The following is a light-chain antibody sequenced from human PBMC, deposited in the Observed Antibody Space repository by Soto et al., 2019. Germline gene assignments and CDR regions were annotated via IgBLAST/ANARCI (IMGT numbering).Light chain of an antibody. J-gene: IGKJ1*01. CDR1: QGISSY. Sequence: IQMTQSPSSFSASTGDRVTITCRASQGISSYLAWYQQKPGKAPKLLIYAASTLQSGVPSRFSGSGSGTEFTLTISSLQPDDFATYYCQHYNSYSEAFGQGTKVDI. CDR2: AAS. V-gene: IGKV1-8*01. CDR3: QHYNSYSEA.